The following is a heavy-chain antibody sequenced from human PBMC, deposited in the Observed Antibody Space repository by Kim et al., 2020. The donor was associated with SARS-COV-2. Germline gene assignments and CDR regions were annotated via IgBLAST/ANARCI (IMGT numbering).Heavy chain of an antibody. CDR2: INYSGNT. V-gene: IGHV4-39*01. J-gene: IGHJ4*02. CDR3: ARLVSEKSAVEY. Sequence: SETLSLTCTVSGDSISRSSNYWGWIRQPPGKGLEWIGSINYSGNTYYNPSLKSRVTISVDTSKNQFSLKMRSVTAADTAVYYCARLVSEKSAVEYWGKGT. CDR1: GDSISRSSNY.